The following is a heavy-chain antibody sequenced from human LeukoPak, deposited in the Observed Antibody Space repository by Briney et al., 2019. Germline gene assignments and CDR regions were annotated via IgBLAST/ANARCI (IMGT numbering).Heavy chain of an antibody. CDR1: GFTFDTYW. CDR2: IKEDGSEK. V-gene: IGHV3-7*01. D-gene: IGHD2-21*02. CDR3: ARLNWVAYCGGDCYSGYFDY. J-gene: IGHJ4*02. Sequence: GGSLRLSCAASGFTFDTYWMNWVRQAPGTGLEWVANIKEDGSEKYYVDSVKGRFTISRDNAKNSPYLQMNSLRAEDTAVYYCARLNWVAYCGGDCYSGYFDYWGQGTLVTVSS.